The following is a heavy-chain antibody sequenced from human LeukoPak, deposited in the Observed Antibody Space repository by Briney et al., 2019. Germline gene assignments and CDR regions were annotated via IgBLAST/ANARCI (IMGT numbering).Heavy chain of an antibody. CDR1: GYSISSGYY. V-gene: IGHV4-38-2*02. CDR2: IYHGGST. D-gene: IGHD6-19*01. J-gene: IGHJ4*02. CDR3: ARDLYSSGWGYFDY. Sequence: SETLSLTCTISGYSISSGYYWGWIRQPPGKGLEWIGSIYHGGSTYYNPSLKSRVTISLDTSENQFSLKLTSVTAADTAVYYCARDLYSSGWGYFDYWGQGTLVTVSS.